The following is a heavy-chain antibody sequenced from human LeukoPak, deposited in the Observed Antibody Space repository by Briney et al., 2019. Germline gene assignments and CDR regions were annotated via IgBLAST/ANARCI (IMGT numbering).Heavy chain of an antibody. V-gene: IGHV1-3*01. CDR2: INAGNGNT. CDR1: GYTFTSYA. CDR3: ATSRDRIAAAGRDEFDY. Sequence: ASVKVSCRASGYTFTSYAMHWVRQAPGQRLEWMGWINAGNGNTKYSQKFQGRVTITRDTSVSTAYMELSSLSSDDTAVYYCATSRDRIAAAGRDEFDYWGQGTLVTVSS. D-gene: IGHD6-13*01. J-gene: IGHJ4*02.